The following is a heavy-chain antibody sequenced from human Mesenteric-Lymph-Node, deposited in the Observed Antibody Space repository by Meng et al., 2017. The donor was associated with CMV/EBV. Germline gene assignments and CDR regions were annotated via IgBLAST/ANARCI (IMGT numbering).Heavy chain of an antibody. CDR3: ARDPTGDY. Sequence: GGSLKISCAASGFTFSNYAMRWVRQAPGKGLEWVAVISHDGSNKYHADSVKGRFTISRDNSKNILYLQMNSVRAEDTAMYYCARDPTGDYWGQGTLVTVSS. CDR2: ISHDGSNK. CDR1: GFTFSNYA. J-gene: IGHJ4*02. V-gene: IGHV3-30-3*01.